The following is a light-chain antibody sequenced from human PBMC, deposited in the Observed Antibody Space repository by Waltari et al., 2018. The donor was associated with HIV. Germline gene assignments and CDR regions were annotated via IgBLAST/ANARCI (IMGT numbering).Light chain of an antibody. V-gene: IGLV2-14*01. J-gene: IGLJ2*01. CDR1: PRDLGHFHS. CDR3: SSYTAANTIL. CDR2: EVS. Sequence: QSALTQPASVSGSLGQSLTVPCTCTPRDLGHFHSVSWYQQLPDKAPTLIIYEVSNRPSGVSHRFSGSKSGNTASLTISGLQSDDESTYFCSSYTAANTILFGGGTKLTVL.